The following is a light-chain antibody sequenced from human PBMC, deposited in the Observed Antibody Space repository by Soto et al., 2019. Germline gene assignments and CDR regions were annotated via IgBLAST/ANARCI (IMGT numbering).Light chain of an antibody. CDR1: QSVSSN. CDR2: GAS. J-gene: IGKJ1*01. V-gene: IGKV3-15*01. Sequence: EIVMTQSPATLSVSPGERATLSCRASQSVSSNLAWYQQKPGQAPRLLIYGASTRATGIPARFSGSGSGTEFTLTISSLQSEDFAVYYCQHYNNCPRTFGQGNKVEIK. CDR3: QHYNNCPRT.